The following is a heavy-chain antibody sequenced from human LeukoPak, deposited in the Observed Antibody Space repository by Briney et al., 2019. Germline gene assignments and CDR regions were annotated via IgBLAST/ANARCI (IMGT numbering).Heavy chain of an antibody. CDR1: GGTFSNYT. V-gene: IGHV1-69*05. J-gene: IGHJ4*02. CDR2: IIPIFGTA. CDR3: ARDKRRDGYNLSY. Sequence: GASVKVSCKASGGTFSNYTISWVRQAPGQGLEWMGRIIPIFGTASYAQKFQGRVTITTDESTSTAYMELSSLRSEDTAVYYCARDKRRDGYNLSYWGQGTLVTVSS. D-gene: IGHD5-24*01.